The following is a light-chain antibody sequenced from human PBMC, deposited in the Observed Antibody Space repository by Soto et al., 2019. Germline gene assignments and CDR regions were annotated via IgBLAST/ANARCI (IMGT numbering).Light chain of an antibody. V-gene: IGLV1-40*01. CDR3: QSYDSSLSGWV. J-gene: IGLJ3*02. CDR2: GNS. Sequence: QSVLTQPPSVSGAPGQRVTISCTGSSSNIGAGYDVHWYQQLPGTAPKLLIYGNSNLPSGVPDRFSGSKSGTSASLAITGLQAEEEADYYCQSYDSSLSGWVFGGGTKLTVL. CDR1: SSNIGAGYD.